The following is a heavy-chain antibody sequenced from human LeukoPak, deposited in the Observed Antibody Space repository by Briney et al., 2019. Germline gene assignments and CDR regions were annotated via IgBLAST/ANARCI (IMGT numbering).Heavy chain of an antibody. J-gene: IGHJ4*02. CDR2: IKEDGSEK. CDR1: GFTFSSYW. Sequence: SGGSLSLSCAASGFTFSSYWMSWVRQAPGKGLEWVANIKEDGSEKYYVDSVKGRFSISRDNAKNSLYLQMNSLGAEDTAVYYCARDPEDNWNDNDCWGPGTLVTVSS. CDR3: ARDPEDNWNDNDC. V-gene: IGHV3-7*01. D-gene: IGHD1-20*01.